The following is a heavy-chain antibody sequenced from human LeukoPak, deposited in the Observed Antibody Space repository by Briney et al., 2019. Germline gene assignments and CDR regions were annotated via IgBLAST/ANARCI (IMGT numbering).Heavy chain of an antibody. CDR3: ARLSAVAALYAFDT. V-gene: IGHV4-34*01. CDR1: GGSFSGYY. Sequence: SETLSLTRAVYGGSFSGYYWSWIRQPPGKGLEWIGEINHSGSTNYNPSLKSRVAISVDTSKNQFSPKLSSVTAADTAVYYCARLSAVAALYAFDTWGQGTMVTVSS. CDR2: INHSGST. D-gene: IGHD6-19*01. J-gene: IGHJ3*02.